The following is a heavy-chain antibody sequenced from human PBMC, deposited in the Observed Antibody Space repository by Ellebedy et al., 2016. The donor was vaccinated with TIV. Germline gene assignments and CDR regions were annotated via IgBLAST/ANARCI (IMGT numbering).Heavy chain of an antibody. CDR1: GFTFTSYW. J-gene: IGHJ4*02. V-gene: IGHV3-7*01. CDR3: ARGWSTPDS. D-gene: IGHD2-15*01. CDR2: INQDGNKK. Sequence: GESLKISCAASGFTFTSYWMTWVRQAPGKGLERVANINQDGNKKYYVDSVKGRFTISRDNARNSLYLQMNSLRVEDTAVYYCARGWSTPDSWGQGTLVIVSS.